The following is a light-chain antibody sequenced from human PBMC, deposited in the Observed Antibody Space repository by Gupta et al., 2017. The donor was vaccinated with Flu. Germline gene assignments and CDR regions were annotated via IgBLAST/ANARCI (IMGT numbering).Light chain of an antibody. CDR3: SSYTSSTTLGV. Sequence: QSALTQPASVSGSPGQSITISCTGTSSDVGAYNYVSWYQQHPGKAPKLMSYEVSDRPSGVSNRFSGPKSGNTDSLTISGLQAEDEAEYDGSSYTSSTTLGVFGGGTKLTVL. J-gene: IGLJ3*02. CDR1: SSDVGAYNY. CDR2: EVS. V-gene: IGLV2-14*01.